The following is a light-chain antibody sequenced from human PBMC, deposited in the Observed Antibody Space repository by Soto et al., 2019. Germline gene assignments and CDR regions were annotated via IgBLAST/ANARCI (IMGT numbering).Light chain of an antibody. CDR2: DVS. CDR3: SSYTSSSTYVV. CDR1: SSDVGGYHY. Sequence: QSALTQPASVSGSPGQSITISCTGTSSDVGGYHYVSWYQQHPGKAPKLMIYDVSNRPSGVSNRFSGSNSGNTAALTISGRQAEDEADYYFSSYTSSSTYVVFGGGTKLTVL. V-gene: IGLV2-14*01. J-gene: IGLJ2*01.